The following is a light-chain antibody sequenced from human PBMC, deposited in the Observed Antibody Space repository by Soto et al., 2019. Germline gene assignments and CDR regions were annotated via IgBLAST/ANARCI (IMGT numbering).Light chain of an antibody. CDR1: QTVINK. Sequence: EIVLTQSPATLSSSPGERATLSCRASQTVINKLAWYQHKPGQAPRLLIYDPSNRDTGIPARFSGSWSGTDFTPTISTLEPYDVAVYYCQQYDTSTPMYTFVQGTKVDI. J-gene: IGKJ2*01. CDR2: DPS. CDR3: QQYDTSTPMYT. V-gene: IGKV3-11*01.